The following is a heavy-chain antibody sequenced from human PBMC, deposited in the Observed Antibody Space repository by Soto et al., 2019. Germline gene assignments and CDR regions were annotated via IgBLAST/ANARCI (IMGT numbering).Heavy chain of an antibody. CDR2: ISYDGRNK. CDR1: GFIFSTYA. D-gene: IGHD3-22*01. V-gene: IGHV3-30*04. CDR3: ACEYDSSGYGYDAFDI. J-gene: IGHJ3*02. Sequence: QVQLVESGGGVVQPGRSLRLSCAASGFIFSTYAMHWVRQAPGKGLEWVTFISYDGRNKYYADSVKDRFTISRDNTKNTLYLLMNSLRTEDTVVYYCACEYDSSGYGYDAFDIWGHGTMVTVSS.